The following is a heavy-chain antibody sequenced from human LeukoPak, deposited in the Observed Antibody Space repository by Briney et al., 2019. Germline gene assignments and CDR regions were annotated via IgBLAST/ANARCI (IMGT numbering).Heavy chain of an antibody. J-gene: IGHJ6*02. Sequence: GRSLRLSCAASGFTFSSYAMHWVRQAPGKGLEWVAVISYDGSNKYYADSVKGRFTISRDNSKNTLYLQMNSLRAEDTAVYYCARETALVSHYYYGMDVWGQGTTVTVSS. CDR1: GFTFSSYA. CDR2: ISYDGSNK. D-gene: IGHD1-14*01. V-gene: IGHV3-30*01. CDR3: ARETALVSHYYYGMDV.